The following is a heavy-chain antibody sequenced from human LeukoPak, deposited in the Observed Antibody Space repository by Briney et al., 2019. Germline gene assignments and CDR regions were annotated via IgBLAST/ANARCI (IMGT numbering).Heavy chain of an antibody. D-gene: IGHD3-10*01. CDR3: ARDLAYGSGNYYLDY. J-gene: IGHJ4*02. Sequence: GGSLRLSCAASGFTFSSDAMSWVRQAPGKGLEWVSVIYSGGSTYYADSVKGRFTISRDNSKNTLYFQMNSLRAEDTAVYYCARDLAYGSGNYYLDYWGQGTLVTVSS. V-gene: IGHV3-66*01. CDR2: IYSGGST. CDR1: GFTFSSDA.